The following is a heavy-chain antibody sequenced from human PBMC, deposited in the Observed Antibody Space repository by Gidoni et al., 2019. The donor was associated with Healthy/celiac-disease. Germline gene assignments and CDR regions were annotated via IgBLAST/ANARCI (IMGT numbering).Heavy chain of an antibody. Sequence: QVQLQESGPGLVKPSETLSLTCTVSGYSISRGYYWGWIRQPPGKGLEWIGSIYHSGSTYYNPSLNSRVTISVDTSKNQFSLKLSSVTAADTAVYYCARDIAVTTYFDYWGQGTLVTVSS. CDR2: IYHSGST. CDR3: ARDIAVTTYFDY. J-gene: IGHJ4*02. D-gene: IGHD4-4*01. CDR1: GYSISRGYY. V-gene: IGHV4-38-2*02.